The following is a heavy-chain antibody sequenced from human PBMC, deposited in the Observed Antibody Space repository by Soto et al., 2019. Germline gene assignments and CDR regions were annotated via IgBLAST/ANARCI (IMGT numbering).Heavy chain of an antibody. CDR1: GYTFSTYA. D-gene: IGHD1-1*01. J-gene: IGHJ6*02. CDR3: ARGKGMEENYYYYGMDV. Sequence: ASVKVSCKASGYTFSTYALHWVRQAPGQGLEWMGWINGGNGHTRYSQKFKDRVTISRDTPASTAYMELSGLRSEGTAVYYCARGKGMEENYYYYGMDVWGQGTTFTVSS. V-gene: IGHV1-3*01. CDR2: INGGNGHT.